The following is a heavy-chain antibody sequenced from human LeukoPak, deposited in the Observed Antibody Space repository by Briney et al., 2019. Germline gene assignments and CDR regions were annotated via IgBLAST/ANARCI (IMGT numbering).Heavy chain of an antibody. CDR1: GGSISSSSYY. Sequence: SETLPLTCTVSGGSISSSSYYWGWIRQPPGKGLEWIGYIYYSGSTNYNPSLKSRVTISVDTSKNQFSLKLNSVTAADTAVYYCARFWGSYVNWFDPWGQGTLVTVSS. J-gene: IGHJ5*02. D-gene: IGHD3-16*01. CDR2: IYYSGST. V-gene: IGHV4-61*05. CDR3: ARFWGSYVNWFDP.